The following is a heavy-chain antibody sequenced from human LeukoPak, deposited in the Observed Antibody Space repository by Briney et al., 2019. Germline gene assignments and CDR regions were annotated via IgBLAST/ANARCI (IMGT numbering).Heavy chain of an antibody. CDR2: IYPGDSDT. D-gene: IGHD3-22*01. Sequence: GESLKISCKGSGYNFARHWIGWVRQMPGKGLEWMGIIYPGDSDTRYSPSFQGQVTISADKSISTAYLQWSSLKASDTAMYYCARLGGTPLYYYDSSGSTGPNWFDPWGQGTLVTVSS. V-gene: IGHV5-51*01. CDR3: ARLGGTPLYYYDSSGSTGPNWFDP. J-gene: IGHJ5*02. CDR1: GYNFARHW.